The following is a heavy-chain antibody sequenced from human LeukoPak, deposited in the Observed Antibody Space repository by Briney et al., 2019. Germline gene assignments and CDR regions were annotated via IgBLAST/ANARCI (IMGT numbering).Heavy chain of an antibody. CDR2: ISWNSGNI. J-gene: IGHJ5*02. Sequence: GGSLRLSCAASGFTFDDYAMHWVRHAPGKGLEWVSGISWNSGNIGYAGSVKCRFTISRENAKNSLYLQMNSLRAEDTALYHCARDLDDSWFDPWGQGTLVTVSS. D-gene: IGHD3-9*01. CDR3: ARDLDDSWFDP. V-gene: IGHV3-9*01. CDR1: GFTFDDYA.